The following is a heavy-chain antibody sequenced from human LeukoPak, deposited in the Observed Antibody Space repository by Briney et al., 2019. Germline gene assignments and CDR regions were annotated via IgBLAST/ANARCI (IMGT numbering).Heavy chain of an antibody. CDR1: GFTFSSYA. D-gene: IGHD3-10*01. CDR3: AKDGTLLWFGEPNRGWFDP. CDR2: ISGSGGST. V-gene: IGHV3-23*01. Sequence: GGSLRLSCAASGFTFSSYAMSWVRQAPGKGLEWVSAISGSGGSTYYADSVKGRFTISRDNSKNTLYLQMNSLRAEDTAVYYCAKDGTLLWFGEPNRGWFDPWGQGTLVTVSS. J-gene: IGHJ5*02.